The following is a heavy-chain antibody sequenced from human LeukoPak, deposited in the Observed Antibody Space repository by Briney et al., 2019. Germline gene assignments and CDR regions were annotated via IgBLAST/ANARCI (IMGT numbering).Heavy chain of an antibody. CDR3: ARADGSSEPAGDY. V-gene: IGHV4-39*07. Sequence: PSETLSLTCTVSGGSISSSSYYWGWIRQPPGKGLEWIGYIYYSGSTYYNPSLKSRVTISVDTSKNQFSLKLSSVTAADTAVYYCARADGSSEPAGDYWGQGTLVTVSS. CDR2: IYYSGST. J-gene: IGHJ4*02. CDR1: GGSISSSSYY. D-gene: IGHD2-2*01.